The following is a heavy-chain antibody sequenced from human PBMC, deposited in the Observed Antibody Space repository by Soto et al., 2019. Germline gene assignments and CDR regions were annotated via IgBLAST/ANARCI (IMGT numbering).Heavy chain of an antibody. CDR1: GYTFTSYG. D-gene: IGHD3-22*01. V-gene: IGHV1-18*01. Sequence: ASVKVSCKASGYTFTSYGISWVRQAPGQGLEWMGWISAYNGNTNYAQKLQGRVTMTTDTSTSTAYMELRSLRSDDTAVYYCARDPTLYYYDSSGYAPYFDYWGQGTLVTVSS. CDR2: ISAYNGNT. J-gene: IGHJ4*02. CDR3: ARDPTLYYYDSSGYAPYFDY.